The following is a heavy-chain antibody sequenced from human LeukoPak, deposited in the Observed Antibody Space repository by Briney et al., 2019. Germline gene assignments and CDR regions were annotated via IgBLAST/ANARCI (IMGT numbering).Heavy chain of an antibody. CDR2: ISGSGGST. J-gene: IGHJ4*02. Sequence: PGGSLRLSCAASGFTFSSYAMSWVRQAPGKGLEWVSAISGSGGSTYYADSVEGRFTISRDNSKNTLYLQIISLRAEDTAVYFCAKARNYGFLSVDFDSWGQGTLVAVSS. CDR3: AKARNYGFLSVDFDS. V-gene: IGHV3-23*01. CDR1: GFTFSSYA. D-gene: IGHD3-16*01.